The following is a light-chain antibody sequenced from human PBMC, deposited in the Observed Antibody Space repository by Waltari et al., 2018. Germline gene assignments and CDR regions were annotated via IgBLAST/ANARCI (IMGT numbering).Light chain of an antibody. V-gene: IGKV1-39*01. Sequence: DIDMTQSPSSLSASVGDRVTITCRASQSISGYLHWYQQKPGRVPRLLIFAASNLQSRVPSRFSGSGSGTDFTLTISSLQPEDFATYYCQQSFNRPPTFGGGTKVEVK. CDR3: QQSFNRPPT. J-gene: IGKJ4*01. CDR2: AAS. CDR1: QSISGY.